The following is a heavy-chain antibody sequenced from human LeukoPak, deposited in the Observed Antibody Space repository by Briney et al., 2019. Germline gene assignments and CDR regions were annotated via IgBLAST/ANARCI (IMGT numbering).Heavy chain of an antibody. D-gene: IGHD6-13*01. J-gene: IGHJ6*03. CDR3: ARVRISAAGSGYYYMDV. CDR1: GFTVSSNY. CDR2: ISSSSSTI. V-gene: IGHV3-48*01. Sequence: GGSLRLSCAASGFTVSSNYMSWVRQAPGKGLEWVSYISSSSSTIYYADSVKGRFTISRDNAKNSLYLQMNSLRAEDTAVYYCARVRISAAGSGYYYMDVWGKGTTVTVSS.